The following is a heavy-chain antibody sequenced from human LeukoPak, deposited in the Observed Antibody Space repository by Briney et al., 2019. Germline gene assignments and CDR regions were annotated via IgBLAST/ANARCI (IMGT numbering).Heavy chain of an antibody. V-gene: IGHV1-69*13. CDR3: ASSYSSSWYFVNPYYFDY. Sequence: WASVKVSCKASGGTFSSYAISWVRQAPGQGLEWMGGIIPIFGTANYAQKFQGRVTITADESTSTAYMELSSLRSEDTAVYYCASSYSSSWYFVNPYYFDYWGQGTLVTVSS. J-gene: IGHJ4*02. CDR2: IIPIFGTA. CDR1: GGTFSSYA. D-gene: IGHD6-13*01.